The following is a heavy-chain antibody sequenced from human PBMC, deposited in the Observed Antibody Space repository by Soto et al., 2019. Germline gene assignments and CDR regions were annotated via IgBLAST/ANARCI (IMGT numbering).Heavy chain of an antibody. Sequence: LCLTSTVADGSSISGGCSWSWIRQPPGKGLEWIGYIYHSGSTYYNPSLKSRVTISVDRSKNQFSLKLTSVTAADTAVYYCARVPSPWGQGTLVTSPQ. CDR3: ARVPSP. V-gene: IGHV4-30-2*01. J-gene: IGHJ5*02. CDR2: IYHSGST. CDR1: DGSSISGGCS.